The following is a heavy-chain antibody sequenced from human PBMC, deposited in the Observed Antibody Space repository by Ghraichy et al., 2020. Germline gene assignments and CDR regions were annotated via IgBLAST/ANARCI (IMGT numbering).Heavy chain of an antibody. CDR3: AREGLGGMDV. Sequence: ESLNISCAASGFTFSSYSMNWVRQAPGKGLEWVSSISSSSSYIYYADSVKGRFTISRDNAKNSLYLQMNSLRAEDTAVYYCAREGLGGMDVWGQGTTVTVSS. J-gene: IGHJ6*02. CDR1: GFTFSSYS. V-gene: IGHV3-21*01. D-gene: IGHD7-27*01. CDR2: ISSSSSYI.